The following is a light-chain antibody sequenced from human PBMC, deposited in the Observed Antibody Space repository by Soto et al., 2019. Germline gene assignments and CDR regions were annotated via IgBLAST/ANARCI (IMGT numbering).Light chain of an antibody. J-gene: IGKJ2*01. V-gene: IGKV1-5*01. CDR2: DVF. Sequence: DIQMTQSPSSLSASVGDRVTITCRASQSITYWLAWYQQKPGRAPKLLIYDVFNLQSGVPSRFSGSGSVTEFTLTISSLQPDDSATYYCQQYHSFSFTFGQGTKLEIK. CDR3: QQYHSFSFT. CDR1: QSITYW.